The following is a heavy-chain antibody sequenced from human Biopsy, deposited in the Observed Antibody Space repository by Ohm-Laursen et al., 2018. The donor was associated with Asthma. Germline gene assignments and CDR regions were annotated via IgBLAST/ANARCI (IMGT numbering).Heavy chain of an antibody. CDR2: ISVYNGNT. CDR1: GYTFNSAG. V-gene: IGHV1-18*01. D-gene: IGHD3-10*01. CDR3: ARAVDYSHYYGIDV. J-gene: IGHJ6*02. Sequence: SVNASCKISGYTFNSAGITWVRQAPGQGLEWMRWISVYNGNTKVAQKLQDRVTMITDTSTSTAYMELRSLRSDDTVVYFCARAVDYSHYYGIDVWGQGTTVTVS.